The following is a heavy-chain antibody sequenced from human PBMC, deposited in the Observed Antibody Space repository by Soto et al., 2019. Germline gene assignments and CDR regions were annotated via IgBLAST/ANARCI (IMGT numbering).Heavy chain of an antibody. J-gene: IGHJ3*02. Sequence: GASVKVSCKASGYTLTMYAMHWVRQAPGQRLEWMGWINSGNGDTIYSQKFQGRVTLTRDTSASTAYMALSSLRSEDTAVYYCARPGVAYDAFDIWGQGT. CDR1: GYTLTMYA. CDR3: ARPGVAYDAFDI. CDR2: INSGNGDT. D-gene: IGHD3-3*01. V-gene: IGHV1-3*04.